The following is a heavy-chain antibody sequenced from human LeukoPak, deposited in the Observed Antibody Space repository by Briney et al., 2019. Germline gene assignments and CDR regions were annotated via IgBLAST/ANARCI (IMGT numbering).Heavy chain of an antibody. CDR3: AGDGSRGDGYNLSYYYYYGMDV. J-gene: IGHJ6*02. CDR1: GFTFSSYA. D-gene: IGHD5-24*01. Sequence: GRSLRLSCAASGFTFSSYAMHWVRQAPGKGLEWVAVISYDGSNKYYADSVKGRFTISRDNSKNTLYLQMNSLRAEDTAVYYCAGDGSRGDGYNLSYYYYYGMDVRGQGTTVTVSS. V-gene: IGHV3-30-3*01. CDR2: ISYDGSNK.